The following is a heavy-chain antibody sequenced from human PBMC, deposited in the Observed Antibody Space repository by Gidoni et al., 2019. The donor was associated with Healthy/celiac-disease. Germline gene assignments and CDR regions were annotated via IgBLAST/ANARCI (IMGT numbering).Heavy chain of an antibody. D-gene: IGHD3-16*02. J-gene: IGHJ6*03. CDR1: GGPISCSNW. CDR2: IYHSGST. V-gene: IGHV4-4*02. CDR3: ARGSEPVWGSYPPYYYYYYMDV. Sequence: QVQLQESGPGLVQPSGTLSLTCAVSGGPISCSNWWSWVRQPPGKGLEWIGEIYHSGSTNYNPSLKSRVTISVDKSKNQFSLKLSSVTAADTAVYYCARGSEPVWGSYPPYYYYYYMDVWGKGTTVTVSS.